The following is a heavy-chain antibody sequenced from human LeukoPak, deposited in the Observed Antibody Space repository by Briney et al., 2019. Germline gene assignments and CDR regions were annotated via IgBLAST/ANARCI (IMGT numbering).Heavy chain of an antibody. CDR1: GGSISNYY. CDR2: IYYIGTT. V-gene: IGHV4-59*08. CDR3: ARHPYCSGGSCFPSDYYYYYMDV. D-gene: IGHD2-15*01. Sequence: PSETLSLTCTVSGGSISNYYWSWIRQPPGKGLEWIGFIYYIGTTNYNLSLKSRVTISVDTSKNQFSLKLRSVTAADTAVYYCARHPYCSGGSCFPSDYYYYYMDVWGKGTTVTISS. J-gene: IGHJ6*03.